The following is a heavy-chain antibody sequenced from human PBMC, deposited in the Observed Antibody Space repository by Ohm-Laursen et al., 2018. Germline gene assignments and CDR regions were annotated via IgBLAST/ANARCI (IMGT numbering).Heavy chain of an antibody. V-gene: IGHV3-9*01. CDR2: ISWNSGSI. Sequence: SLRLSCTASGFIFDDYAMHWVRQAPGKGPEWVSGISWNSGSIGYVDSVKGRFTISRDNAKNSLYLQMNSLRVEDTALYYCAKGGGIVVSSGMDVWGQGTTVTVSS. CDR1: GFIFDDYA. D-gene: IGHD2-15*01. CDR3: AKGGGIVVSSGMDV. J-gene: IGHJ6*02.